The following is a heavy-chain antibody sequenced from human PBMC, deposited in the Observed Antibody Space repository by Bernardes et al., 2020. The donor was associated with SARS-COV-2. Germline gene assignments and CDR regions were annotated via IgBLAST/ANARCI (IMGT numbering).Heavy chain of an antibody. Sequence: GGSLRLSCAASGFFFSAYPLHCVRQASGKGLEWVGRIRSKGNMYATAYAASVKGRFTVSRDDSKDTGYLQMNSLQTEDTAMYYCTTGILAEDGRGDFDYWGQGTLVTVSS. J-gene: IGHJ4*02. CDR1: GFFFSAYP. CDR3: TTGILAEDGRGDFDY. CDR2: IRSKGNMYAT. D-gene: IGHD6-13*01. V-gene: IGHV3-73*01.